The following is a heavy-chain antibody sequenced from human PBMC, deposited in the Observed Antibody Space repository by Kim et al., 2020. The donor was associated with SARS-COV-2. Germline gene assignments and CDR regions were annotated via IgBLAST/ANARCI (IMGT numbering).Heavy chain of an antibody. CDR3: ARSGQGHILTGYYSGHEDNWFDP. CDR1: GASISSGGYY. D-gene: IGHD3-9*01. J-gene: IGHJ5*02. V-gene: IGHV4-31*03. CDR2: IYYIGST. Sequence: SETLSLTCTVSGASISSGGYYWSWIRQHPGKGLEWIGNIYYIGSTYYNPSLKSRVTISVDTSKNQFSLKLSSVTAADTAVYYCARSGQGHILTGYYSGHEDNWFDPWGQGTLVTVSS.